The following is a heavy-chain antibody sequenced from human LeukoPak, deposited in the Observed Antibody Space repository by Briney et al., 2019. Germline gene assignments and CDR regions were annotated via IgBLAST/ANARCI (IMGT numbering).Heavy chain of an antibody. CDR3: ASSSDSGWYYFDY. J-gene: IGHJ4*02. CDR2: IHPGDSDT. V-gene: IGHV5-51*01. Sequence: GESLKISCKGSGYSFTSYWIGWVRQMPGKGLEWMGIIHPGDSDTRYSPSFQGQVTISADKSISTAYLQWSSLKASDTAMYYCASSSDSGWYYFDYWGQGTLVTVSS. CDR1: GYSFTSYW. D-gene: IGHD6-19*01.